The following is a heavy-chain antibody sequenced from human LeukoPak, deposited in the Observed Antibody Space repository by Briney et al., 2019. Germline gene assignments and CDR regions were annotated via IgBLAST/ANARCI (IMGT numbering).Heavy chain of an antibody. CDR2: ISWNSGSI. J-gene: IGHJ4*02. CDR1: GFTFDDYA. V-gene: IGHV3-9*01. Sequence: PGGSLRLSCAASGFTFDDYAMHWVRQAPGKGLEWVSGISWNSGSIGYADSVKGRFTISRDNAKNSLYLQMNSLRAEDTAVYYCANSGWTLRDYWGQGTLVTVS. D-gene: IGHD6-19*01. CDR3: ANSGWTLRDY.